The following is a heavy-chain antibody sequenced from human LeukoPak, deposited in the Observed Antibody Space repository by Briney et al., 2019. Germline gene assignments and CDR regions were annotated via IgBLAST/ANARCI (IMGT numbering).Heavy chain of an antibody. V-gene: IGHV3-74*01. CDR1: GFTFNGHW. Sequence: GGSLRLSCAASGFTFNGHWMHWVRQAPGKGLVWVSLINGDGSTISYADSAKGRFTISRDNAKNRLYLQMNSLGAEDTAVYYCASTIGSAGTQYWGQGTLVTVSS. CDR2: INGDGSTI. CDR3: ASTIGSAGTQY. J-gene: IGHJ4*02. D-gene: IGHD6-13*01.